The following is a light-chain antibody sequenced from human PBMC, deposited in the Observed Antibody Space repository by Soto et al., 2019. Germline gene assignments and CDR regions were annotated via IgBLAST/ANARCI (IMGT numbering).Light chain of an antibody. CDR3: QQSYTTPRT. CDR1: QSISSY. J-gene: IGKJ1*01. V-gene: IGKV1-39*01. CDR2: AAS. Sequence: DIQMTQSPSSVSASVGDRVTITCGASQSISSYLNWYQQKPGKAPKLLIYAASSLQSGVPSRFSGSGSGTDFTLTISSLQPEDFATYYCQQSYTTPRTFGQGTKVDIK.